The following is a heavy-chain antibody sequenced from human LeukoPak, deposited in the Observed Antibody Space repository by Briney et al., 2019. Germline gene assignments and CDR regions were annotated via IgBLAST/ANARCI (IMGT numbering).Heavy chain of an antibody. CDR1: GGSFSGYY. CDR3: ARGRRFGRWYDYVWGSYRPFDY. J-gene: IGHJ4*02. V-gene: IGHV4-34*01. D-gene: IGHD3-16*02. CDR2: INHSGST. Sequence: SETLSLTCAVYGGSFSGYYWSWIRQPPGKGLEWIGEINHSGSTNYNPSLKSRVTISVDTSKNQFSLKLSSVTAADTAVYYCARGRRFGRWYDYVWGSYRPFDYWGQGTLVTVSS.